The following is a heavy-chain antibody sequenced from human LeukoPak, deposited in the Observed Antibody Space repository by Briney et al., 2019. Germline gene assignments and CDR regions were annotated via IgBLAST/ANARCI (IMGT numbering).Heavy chain of an antibody. Sequence: SETLSLTCTVSGGSISSYSWSWIRQPPGQGLEWIGYIYTSGSTNYNPSLKSRVTISVDTSKNQFSLKLSSVTAADTAVYYCARGSYFFDYWGQGTLVTVSS. J-gene: IGHJ4*02. CDR1: GGSISSYS. D-gene: IGHD1-26*01. CDR2: IYTSGST. CDR3: ARGSYFFDY. V-gene: IGHV4-4*09.